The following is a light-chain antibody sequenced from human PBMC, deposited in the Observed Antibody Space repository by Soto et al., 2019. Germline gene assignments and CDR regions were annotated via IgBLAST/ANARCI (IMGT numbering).Light chain of an antibody. J-gene: IGKJ2*01. V-gene: IGKV1-33*01. CDR2: VAS. CDR3: QQYDNLPYT. Sequence: DIQMTQSLSSLSASVGDRVTITCQASQDISNYLNWYQQKPGKAPKLLIYVASNLETGVPSRFSVSGSVTDFTFTISSLQPEDIATYYCQQYDNLPYTFGQVTKLEIK. CDR1: QDISNY.